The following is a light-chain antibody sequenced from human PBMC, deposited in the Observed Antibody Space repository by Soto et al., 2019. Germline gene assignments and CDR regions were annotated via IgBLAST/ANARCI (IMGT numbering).Light chain of an antibody. V-gene: IGLV2-14*01. J-gene: IGLJ1*01. CDR2: EVS. CDR1: SSDIVAYDL. Sequence: QSALTQPASVSGSPGQSITISASGTSSDIVAYDLVSWYQQHPGRAPKLIIYEVSNRPSGVSNRFSGSKSGNTASLTISGLQAEDEADYYCSSYTSSSTLVFGTGTKVTVL. CDR3: SSYTSSSTLV.